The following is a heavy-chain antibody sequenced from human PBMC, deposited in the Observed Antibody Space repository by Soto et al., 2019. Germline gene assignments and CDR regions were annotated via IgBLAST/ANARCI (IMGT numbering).Heavy chain of an antibody. J-gene: IGHJ4*02. D-gene: IGHD6-6*01. Sequence: GGSLRLSCAASGFAFSSYAMSWVRQAPGRGLEWVSIISGNGGSTYYAASVKGRFTISRDNTKNTLYLQMDSLTAEDTAVYYCAKGSEFSNSYTLDFDFWGQGALVTVSS. V-gene: IGHV3-23*01. CDR1: GFAFSSYA. CDR2: ISGNGGST. CDR3: AKGSEFSNSYTLDFDF.